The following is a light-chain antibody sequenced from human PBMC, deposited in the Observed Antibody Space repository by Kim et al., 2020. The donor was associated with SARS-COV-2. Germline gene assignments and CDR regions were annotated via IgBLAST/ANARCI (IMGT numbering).Light chain of an antibody. V-gene: IGLV3-19*01. Sequence: SSELTKDPAVSVALGQTVRITCQGDSLRSYYASWYQQKPGQAPVLVIYGKNNRPSGIPDRFSGSSSGNTASLTIPGAQAEDEADYYCNSRDSSGNHLRVFGGGTQLTVL. CDR2: GKN. CDR3: NSRDSSGNHLRV. CDR1: SLRSYY. J-gene: IGLJ2*01.